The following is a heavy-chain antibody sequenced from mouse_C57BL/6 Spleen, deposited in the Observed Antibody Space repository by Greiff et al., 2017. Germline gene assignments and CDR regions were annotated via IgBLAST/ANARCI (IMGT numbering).Heavy chain of an antibody. J-gene: IGHJ2*01. Sequence: EVQLQQSGPELVKPGASVKMSCKASGYTFTDYNMHWVQQSHGKSLEWIGYINPNNGGTSYNQKFKGKATLTVNKSSSTAYMELRSLTSEESAVYYCARGLTTVVATGGYWGQGTTLTVSA. CDR2: INPNNGGT. CDR3: ARGLTTVVATGGY. D-gene: IGHD1-1*01. V-gene: IGHV1-22*01. CDR1: GYTFTDYN.